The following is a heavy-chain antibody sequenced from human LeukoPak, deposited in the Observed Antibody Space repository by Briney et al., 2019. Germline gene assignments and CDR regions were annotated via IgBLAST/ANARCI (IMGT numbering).Heavy chain of an antibody. D-gene: IGHD3-9*01. Sequence: SETLSLTCNVSGGSISSYYWSWIRQPPGKGLEWIGYIYDSENTNYNPSLKSRVTISADTSKNQFSLKLSSVTAADTAVYYCARDSGRYFDWLFGIWGQGALVTVSS. CDR1: GGSISSYY. CDR3: ARDSGRYFDWLFGI. CDR2: IYDSENT. J-gene: IGHJ4*02. V-gene: IGHV4-59*01.